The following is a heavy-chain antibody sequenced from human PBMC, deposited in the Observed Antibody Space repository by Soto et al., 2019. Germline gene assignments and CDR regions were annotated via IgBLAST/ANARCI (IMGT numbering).Heavy chain of an antibody. D-gene: IGHD3-3*01. CDR3: ASFDLDPPYYFDY. J-gene: IGHJ4*02. CDR1: GGSISSYY. V-gene: IGHV4-59*01. Sequence: PSETLSLTCTVSGGSISSYYWSWIRQPPGKGLEWIGYIYYSGSTNYNPSLKSRVTISVDTSKNQFSLKLSSVTAADTAVYYCASFDLDPPYYFDYWGQGTMVTVSS. CDR2: IYYSGST.